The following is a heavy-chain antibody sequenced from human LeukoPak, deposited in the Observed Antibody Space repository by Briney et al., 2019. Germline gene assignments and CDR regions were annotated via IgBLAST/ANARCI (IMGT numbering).Heavy chain of an antibody. Sequence: PGGSLRLSRAASGFTFSSYSVNWVRQAPGKGLEWVSSISERSSYIYYADSMKGRFTISRDNAKNSLYLQMNSLRAEDTAAYYCARSTRRQNDAFDIWGQGTVVTVSS. CDR3: ARSTRRQNDAFDI. CDR2: ISERSSYI. J-gene: IGHJ3*02. CDR1: GFTFSSYS. V-gene: IGHV3-21*01.